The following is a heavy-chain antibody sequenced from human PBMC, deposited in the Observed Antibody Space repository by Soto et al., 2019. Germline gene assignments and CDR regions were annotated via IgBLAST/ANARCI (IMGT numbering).Heavy chain of an antibody. CDR2: RSHDGSNE. CDR1: GFTFRSHA. J-gene: IGHJ4*02. D-gene: IGHD5-18*01. Sequence: VGSLRLSCAASGFTFRSHAMHWVRQAPGKGLEWVAVRSHDGSNEYYADSVMGRFTISRDNSKNTLYLQMNSLRAEDTAVYYCASDRRALIQLPFDYWGQGTLVTVSS. CDR3: ASDRRALIQLPFDY. V-gene: IGHV3-30-3*01.